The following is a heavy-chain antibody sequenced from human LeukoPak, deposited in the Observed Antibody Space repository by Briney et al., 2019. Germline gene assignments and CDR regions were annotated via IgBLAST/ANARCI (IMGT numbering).Heavy chain of an antibody. Sequence: SETLSLTCAVYGGSFSGYYWSWIRQPPGKGLEWIGEINHSGSTNYNPSLKSRVTISVDTSKNQFSLKPSSVTAADTAVYYCARGAVVVVAATPDYYYYYGMDVWGHGTTVTVSS. CDR1: GGSFSGYY. CDR2: INHSGST. D-gene: IGHD2-15*01. CDR3: ARGAVVVVAATPDYYYYYGMDV. J-gene: IGHJ6*02. V-gene: IGHV4-34*01.